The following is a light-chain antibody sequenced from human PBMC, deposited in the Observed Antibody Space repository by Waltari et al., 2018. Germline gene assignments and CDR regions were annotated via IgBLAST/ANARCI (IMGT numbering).Light chain of an antibody. CDR1: IRDVGGYNH. Sequence: QSALTQPRPVSGSPGQSVTIPCTGTIRDVGGYNHVSWYQQHPGKAPKLMIYDVNKRPSGVPDRFSGSKSGNTASLTISGLQAEDEADFYCCSYAGSYILVFGGGTKLTVL. V-gene: IGLV2-11*01. J-gene: IGLJ2*01. CDR3: CSYAGSYILV. CDR2: DVN.